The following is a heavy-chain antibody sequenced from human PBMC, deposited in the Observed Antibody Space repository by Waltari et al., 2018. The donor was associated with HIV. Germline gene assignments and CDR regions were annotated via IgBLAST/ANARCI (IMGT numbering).Heavy chain of an antibody. J-gene: IGHJ4*02. CDR2: IANEVSA. CDR3: ARGRVPCRLVRGLITRSAFY. D-gene: IGHD3-10*01. CDR1: DGSFSVYH. V-gene: IGHV4-34*01. Sequence: QVHLQKWGAGLLRPSETLSITCAFFDGSFSVYHRNWLRQVPGRELEWMGEIANEVSANSGPPLNSLVSISIEPSSTHFSLTITNTTAAETAVYYCARGRVPCRLVRGLITRSAFYRGQGTPVTGSS.